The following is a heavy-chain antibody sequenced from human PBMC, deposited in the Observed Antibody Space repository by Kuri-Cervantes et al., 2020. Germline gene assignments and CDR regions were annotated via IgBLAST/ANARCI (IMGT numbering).Heavy chain of an antibody. CDR3: ARAANGIAVAGRGYYFDY. D-gene: IGHD6-19*01. V-gene: IGHV1-18*01. Sequence: ASVKVSCKASGYTFTSYGISWVRQAPGQGLEWTGWISAYDGNTNYAQKLQGRVTMTTDTSTSTAYMELSSLRSEDTAVYYCARAANGIAVAGRGYYFDYWGQGTLVTVSS. CDR1: GYTFTSYG. J-gene: IGHJ4*02. CDR2: ISAYDGNT.